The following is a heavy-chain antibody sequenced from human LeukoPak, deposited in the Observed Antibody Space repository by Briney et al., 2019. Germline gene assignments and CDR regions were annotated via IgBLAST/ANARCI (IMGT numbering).Heavy chain of an antibody. V-gene: IGHV4-59*01. CDR2: IYYSGST. J-gene: IGHJ3*02. CDR3: ARGYYYDSSGYYQYVDAFDI. D-gene: IGHD3-22*01. Sequence: SETLSLTCTVSGGSISSYYWSWIRQPPGKGLEWIGYIYYSGSTNYNPSLKSRVTISVDTSKNQFSLKLSSVTAADTAVYYCARGYYYDSSGYYQYVDAFDIWGQGTMVTVSS. CDR1: GGSISSYY.